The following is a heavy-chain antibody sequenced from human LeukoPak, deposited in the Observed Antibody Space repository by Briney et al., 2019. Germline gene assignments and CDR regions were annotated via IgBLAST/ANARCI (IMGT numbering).Heavy chain of an antibody. V-gene: IGHV3-23*01. Sequence: GGSLRLSCAASGFTFSSYAMSWVRQAPGKGLEWVSVISGSGGGTNYVDSVKGRFTISRDNSKNTLYLQMNSLRAEDTAVYYCARLSGSYFDYWGQGTLVTVSS. CDR2: ISGSGGGT. J-gene: IGHJ4*02. CDR1: GFTFSSYA. CDR3: ARLSGSYFDY. D-gene: IGHD1-26*01.